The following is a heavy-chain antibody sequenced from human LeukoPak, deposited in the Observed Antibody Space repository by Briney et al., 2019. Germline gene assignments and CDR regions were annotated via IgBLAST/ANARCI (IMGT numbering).Heavy chain of an antibody. V-gene: IGHV3-15*01. CDR2: IKSKTDGGTT. D-gene: IGHD1-1*01. CDR1: GFTFSNAW. Sequence: PGGSLRLSCAASGFTFSNAWMSWVRQAPGKGLEWVGRIKSKTDGGTTDYAAPVKGRFTISRDDSKNTLYLQMNSLKTEDTAVYYCTTDTDHNWNDDRRYYYYMDVWGKGTTVTVSS. J-gene: IGHJ6*03. CDR3: TTDTDHNWNDDRRYYYYMDV.